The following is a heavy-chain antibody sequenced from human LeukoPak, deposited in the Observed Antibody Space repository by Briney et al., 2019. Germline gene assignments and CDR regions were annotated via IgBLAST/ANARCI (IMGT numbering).Heavy chain of an antibody. J-gene: IGHJ4*02. CDR3: AKGGISTINYYFDY. D-gene: IGHD1-26*01. CDR2: IWYDGSNK. Sequence: GGSLRLSCAASGFTFSSYGTHWVRQAPGKGLEWVAVIWYDGSNKYYADSVKGRFTISRDNSKNTLYLQMNSLRAEDTAVYYCAKGGISTINYYFDYWGQGTLVTVSS. V-gene: IGHV3-33*06. CDR1: GFTFSSYG.